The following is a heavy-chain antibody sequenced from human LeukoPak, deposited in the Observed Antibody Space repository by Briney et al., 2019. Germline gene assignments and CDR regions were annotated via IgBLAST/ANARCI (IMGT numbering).Heavy chain of an antibody. CDR1: GGSISSSSYY. D-gene: IGHD5-12*01. J-gene: IGHJ4*02. CDR2: IYYSGST. CDR3: AKDSGYYTLVDY. V-gene: IGHV4-39*02. Sequence: SETLSLTCTVSGGSISSSSYYWGWIRQPPGKGLEWIGSIYYSGSTYYNPSLKSRVTISVDTSKNQFSLKLSSVTAADTAVYYCAKDSGYYTLVDYWGQGTLVTVSS.